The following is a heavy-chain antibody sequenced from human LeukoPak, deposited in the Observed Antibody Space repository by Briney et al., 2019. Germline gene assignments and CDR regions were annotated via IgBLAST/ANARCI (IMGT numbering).Heavy chain of an antibody. V-gene: IGHV3-30*02. D-gene: IGHD3-10*01. CDR1: GFTFSSYG. CDR3: AKFTGHYYGSGADY. J-gene: IGHJ4*02. CDR2: IRYDGSNK. Sequence: GGSLRLSCAASGFTFSSYGMHWVRQAPGKGLEWVAFIRYDGSNKYYADSVKGRFTISRDNSKNTLYLQMNSLRAEDTAVYYCAKFTGHYYGSGADYWGQGTLVTVSS.